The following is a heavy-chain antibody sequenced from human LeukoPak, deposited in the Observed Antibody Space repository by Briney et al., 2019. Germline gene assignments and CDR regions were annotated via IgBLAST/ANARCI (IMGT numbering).Heavy chain of an antibody. V-gene: IGHV3-74*01. D-gene: IGHD6-13*01. Sequence: GGSLRLSCAASGFTFSSYWMHWVRQAPGEGLVWVSRIKNDGTPNYADSVKGRFTISRDNAKNSLYLQMNSLRAEDTAVYYCARDLAASSLYYFDYWGQGTLVTVSS. CDR1: GFTFSSYW. CDR3: ARDLAASSLYYFDY. CDR2: IKNDGTP. J-gene: IGHJ4*02.